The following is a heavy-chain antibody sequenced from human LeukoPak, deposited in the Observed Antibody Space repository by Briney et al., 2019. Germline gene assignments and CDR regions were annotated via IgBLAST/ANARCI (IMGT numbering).Heavy chain of an antibody. CDR3: AKGYTFHGVAHDSGYFDY. Sequence: TGGSLRLSCAASGFTFSSYWMHWVRQAPGKGLVWVSRINSDRSSTSYADSVKGRFTISRDNARNSLYLQMNSLRNEDMAFYFCAKGYTFHGVAHDSGYFDYWGQGTLVTVSS. V-gene: IGHV3-74*01. CDR2: INSDRSST. D-gene: IGHD3-3*01. J-gene: IGHJ4*02. CDR1: GFTFSSYW.